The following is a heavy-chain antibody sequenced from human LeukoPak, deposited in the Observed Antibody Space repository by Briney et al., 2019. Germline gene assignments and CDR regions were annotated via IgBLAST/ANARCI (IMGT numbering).Heavy chain of an antibody. V-gene: IGHV4-59*01. J-gene: IGHJ3*02. CDR1: GGSISSYY. CDR3: ARDYGDQQGGGAFDI. D-gene: IGHD4-17*01. CDR2: IYYSGST. Sequence: SESLSLTCTVSGGSISSYYWSWIRQPPGKGLEWIGYIYYSGSTNYNPSLKSRVTISVDTSKNRFSLKLSSVTAADTAVYYCARDYGDQQGGGAFDIWGQGTMVTVSS.